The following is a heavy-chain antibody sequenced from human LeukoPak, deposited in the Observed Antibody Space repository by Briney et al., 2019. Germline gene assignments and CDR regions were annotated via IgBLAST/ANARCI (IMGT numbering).Heavy chain of an antibody. J-gene: IGHJ4*02. V-gene: IGHV3-48*03. CDR2: ISSSGSTI. CDR1: GFTFSSYE. Sequence: GGSLRLSCAASGFTFSSYEMNWVRQAPGKGLEWVSYISSSGSTIYYADSVKGRFTISRDNAKSSLYLQMNSLRAEDTAVYYCARATTGTTGDFDYWGQGTLVTVSS. CDR3: ARATTGTTGDFDY. D-gene: IGHD1-1*01.